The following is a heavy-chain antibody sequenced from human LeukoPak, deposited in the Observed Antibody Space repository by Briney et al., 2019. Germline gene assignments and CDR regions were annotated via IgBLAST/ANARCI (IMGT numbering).Heavy chain of an antibody. V-gene: IGHV3-23*01. D-gene: IGHD1-14*01. J-gene: IGHJ6*02. Sequence: PGGSLRLSCAASGFTFNSYGMSWVRQAPGKGLEWVSAISGSGGSTYHADSVKGRFTISRDSSKNTLYLQMNSLRAEDTAVYYCATRTKTGYGMDVWGQGTTVTVSS. CDR1: GFTFNSYG. CDR2: ISGSGGST. CDR3: ATRTKTGYGMDV.